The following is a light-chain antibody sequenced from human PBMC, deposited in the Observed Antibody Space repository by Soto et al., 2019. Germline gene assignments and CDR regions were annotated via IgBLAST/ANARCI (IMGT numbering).Light chain of an antibody. CDR3: QVWETSSDHVV. V-gene: IGLV3-21*01. J-gene: IGLJ2*01. CDR1: NIGSKT. Sequence: SYELTQPPSVSVAPGKTARMTCGGNNIGSKTVHWYQQKPGQAPVLVIYYDSGRPSGIPERFSGSNSGNTATLTISRVEAGDEADYYCQVWETSSDHVVFGGGTKLTVL. CDR2: YDS.